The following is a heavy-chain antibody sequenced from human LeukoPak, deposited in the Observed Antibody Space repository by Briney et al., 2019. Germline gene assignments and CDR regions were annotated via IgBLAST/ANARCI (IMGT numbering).Heavy chain of an antibody. Sequence: KPSETLSLTCTVSGGSISSSSYYWGWIRQPPGKGLEWIGYIYYSGSTNYNPSLKSRVTISIDTSKNQFSLKLSSVTAADTAVYYCARDRVRGSSNPYFDYWGQGTLVTVSS. CDR2: IYYSGST. J-gene: IGHJ4*02. CDR3: ARDRVRGSSNPYFDY. D-gene: IGHD1-26*01. V-gene: IGHV4-61*01. CDR1: GGSISSSSYY.